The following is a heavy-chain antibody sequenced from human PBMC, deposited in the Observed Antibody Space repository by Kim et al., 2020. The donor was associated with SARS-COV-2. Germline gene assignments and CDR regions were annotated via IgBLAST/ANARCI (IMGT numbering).Heavy chain of an antibody. CDR1: GFTFSSYE. V-gene: IGHV3-48*03. Sequence: GGSLRLSCAASGFTFSSYEMNWVRQAPGKGLEWVSYISSSGSTIYYADSVKGRFTISRDNAKNSLYLQMNSLRAEDTAVYYCARSPRGVSGRYRADDFDYWGQGTLLTVSS. J-gene: IGHJ4*02. CDR3: ARSPRGVSGRYRADDFDY. D-gene: IGHD6-19*01. CDR2: ISSSGSTI.